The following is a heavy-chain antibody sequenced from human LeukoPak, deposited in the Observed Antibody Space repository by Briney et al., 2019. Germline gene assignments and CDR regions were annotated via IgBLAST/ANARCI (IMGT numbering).Heavy chain of an antibody. J-gene: IGHJ5*02. Sequence: GASVKVSCKASGHTFTTYYVNLVRQAPGQGLGWMGVINPSGDGTNYPQRFQGRVTLTRDTSTSTVYMELSSLRSEDRAIYYCAKETPNTGWFDPWGQGTLVTVSS. CDR2: INPSGDGT. V-gene: IGHV1-46*01. D-gene: IGHD1-14*01. CDR3: AKETPNTGWFDP. CDR1: GHTFTTYY.